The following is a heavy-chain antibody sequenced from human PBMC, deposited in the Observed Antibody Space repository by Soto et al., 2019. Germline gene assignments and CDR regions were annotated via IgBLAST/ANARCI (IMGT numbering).Heavy chain of an antibody. D-gene: IGHD6-13*01. CDR3: ARTMYSSSWYWFDP. Sequence: EVQLVESGGGLVQPGGSLRLSCAASGFTFGSYSMNWVRQAPGKGLEWVSYISSSSSTIYYADSVKGRFTISRDNAKNSLYLQMNSLRAEDTAVYYCARTMYSSSWYWFDPWGQGTLVTVSS. J-gene: IGHJ5*02. V-gene: IGHV3-48*01. CDR1: GFTFGSYS. CDR2: ISSSSSTI.